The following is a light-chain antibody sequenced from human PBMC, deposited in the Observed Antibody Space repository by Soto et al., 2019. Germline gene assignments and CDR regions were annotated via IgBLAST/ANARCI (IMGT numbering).Light chain of an antibody. CDR2: GAS. V-gene: IGKV3-15*01. J-gene: IGKJ1*01. CDR1: QGINDY. CDR3: QQYNTWPRT. Sequence: EIVMTQSPATLSVPPREMATLSCRVTQGINDYLARFQQKPGQAPRLLIYGASTSAAAIPCRFSGSGSWTEFNLCISGLQSEDFAVYYCQQYNTWPRTFGQGTKV.